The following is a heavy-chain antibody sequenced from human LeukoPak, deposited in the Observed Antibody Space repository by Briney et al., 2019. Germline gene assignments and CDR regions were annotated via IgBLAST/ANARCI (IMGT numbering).Heavy chain of an antibody. CDR3: ARVGIGYYDSSGYYLLDV. D-gene: IGHD3-22*01. CDR2: IIPIFGTA. CDR1: GGTFSSYA. V-gene: IGHV1-69*13. J-gene: IGHJ6*04. Sequence: GASVKVSCKASGGTFSSYAISWVRQAPGQGLEWMGGIIPIFGTANYAQKFQGRVTITADESTSTAYMELSSLRSEDTAVYYCARVGIGYYDSSGYYLLDVWGKGTTVTVSS.